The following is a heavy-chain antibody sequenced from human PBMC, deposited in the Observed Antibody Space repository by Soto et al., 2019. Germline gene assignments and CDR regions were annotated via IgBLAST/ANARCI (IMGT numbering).Heavy chain of an antibody. CDR3: AKDIPEDFWSDFSPVDC. V-gene: IGHV3-23*01. CDR2: ISSSGDNT. CDR1: GFTFNIYA. J-gene: IGHJ4*02. D-gene: IGHD3-3*01. Sequence: EVQLLESGGGFVQPGESLRLSCAASGFTFNIYAMSWVRQAPGKGLEWVSVISSSGDNTSYADSVRGRFSISRDNSKKTLYLQMNSLRAEDTAVYYCAKDIPEDFWSDFSPVDCWGQGTLVTVSS.